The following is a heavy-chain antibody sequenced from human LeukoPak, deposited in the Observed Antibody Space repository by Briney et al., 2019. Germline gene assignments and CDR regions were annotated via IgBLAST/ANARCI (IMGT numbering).Heavy chain of an antibody. D-gene: IGHD3-9*01. CDR3: AGSTAVVWLLNY. CDR1: GYTFTGYY. V-gene: IGHV1-2*02. J-gene: IGHJ4*02. Sequence: ASVKVSCKASGYTFTGYYMHWVRQAPGQGLEWMGWINPNGGGTNYAQKFQGRVTMTRDTSISTAYMELSRLRSDDTAVYYCAGSTAVVWLLNYWGQGTLVTVSS. CDR2: INPNGGGT.